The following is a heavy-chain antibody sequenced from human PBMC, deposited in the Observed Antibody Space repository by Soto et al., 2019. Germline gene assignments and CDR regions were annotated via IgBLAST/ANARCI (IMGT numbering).Heavy chain of an antibody. CDR1: GGSISSYY. V-gene: IGHV4-59*01. D-gene: IGHD5-12*01. Sequence: SSETLSLTCTVSGGSISSYYWSWIRQPPGKGLEWIGYIYYSGSTNYNPSLKSRVTISVDTSKNQFSLKLSSVTAADTAVYYCSAGLYSGYGPPGGFDYWGQGTLVTVSS. CDR3: SAGLYSGYGPPGGFDY. J-gene: IGHJ4*02. CDR2: IYYSGST.